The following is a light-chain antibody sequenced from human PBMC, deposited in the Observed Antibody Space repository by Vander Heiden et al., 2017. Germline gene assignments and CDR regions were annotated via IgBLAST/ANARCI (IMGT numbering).Light chain of an antibody. CDR1: ERIDHY. J-gene: IGKJ2*01. Sequence: DIQMTQSPPSLSASLGDRVTITCRASERIDHYLNWYRQKPGKGPELLIYAASNLQSWVPSRFSGSGSGTDFTLTIASLRPEDFATYYCQQSDGAGYNFGQGTKME. CDR3: QQSDGAGYN. V-gene: IGKV1-39*01. CDR2: AAS.